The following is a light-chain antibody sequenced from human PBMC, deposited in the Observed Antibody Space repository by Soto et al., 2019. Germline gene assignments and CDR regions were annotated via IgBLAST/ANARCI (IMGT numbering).Light chain of an antibody. CDR1: SSNIGNNF. V-gene: IGLV1-51*02. CDR2: ESD. CDR3: GTWDSSLSAVV. Sequence: QSVLTQPPSVSAAPRQKVTISCSGSSSNIGNNFVSWYQHLPGTAPKLLIFESDKLPSGIPDRFSASKSGTSATLGITGLQTGDEADYYCGTWDSSLSAVVFGGGTKVTVL. J-gene: IGLJ3*02.